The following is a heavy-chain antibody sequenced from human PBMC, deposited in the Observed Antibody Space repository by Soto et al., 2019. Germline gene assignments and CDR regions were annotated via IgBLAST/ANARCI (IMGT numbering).Heavy chain of an antibody. Sequence: SETLSLTCTVSGGSISSYYWIWIRQPPGKGLEWIGYIYYSGSTNYNPSLKSRVTISVDTSKNQFSLKLSSVTAADTAVYYCAREVYCSGGSCSTGAFDIWGQGTMVTVSS. CDR2: IYYSGST. D-gene: IGHD2-15*01. V-gene: IGHV4-59*01. CDR3: AREVYCSGGSCSTGAFDI. CDR1: GGSISSYY. J-gene: IGHJ3*02.